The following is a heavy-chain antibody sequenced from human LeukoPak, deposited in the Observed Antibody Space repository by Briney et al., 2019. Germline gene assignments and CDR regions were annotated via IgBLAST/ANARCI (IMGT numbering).Heavy chain of an antibody. CDR1: GGTFSSYT. V-gene: IGHV1-69*04. CDR2: IIPILGIA. Sequence: SVKVSCKASGGTFSSYTISWVQQAPGQGLEWMGRIIPILGIANYAQKFQGRVTITADKSTSTAYMELSSLRSEDTAVYYCARDPVGPYNWFDPWGQGTLVTVSS. CDR3: ARDPVGPYNWFDP. D-gene: IGHD3/OR15-3a*01. J-gene: IGHJ5*02.